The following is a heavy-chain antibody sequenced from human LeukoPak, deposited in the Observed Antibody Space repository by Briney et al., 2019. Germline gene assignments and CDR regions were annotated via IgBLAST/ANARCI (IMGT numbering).Heavy chain of an antibody. CDR3: ARGQKGVVVVAATSGYYYGMDV. V-gene: IGHV1-2*02. CDR1: GYTFTGYY. J-gene: IGHJ6*02. D-gene: IGHD2-15*01. Sequence: ASVKVSCKASGYTFTGYYMHCVRQAPGQGLEWMGWINPNSGGTNYAQKFQGRVTMTGDTSISTAYMELSRLRSDDTAVYYCARGQKGVVVVAATSGYYYGMDVWGQGTTVTVSS. CDR2: INPNSGGT.